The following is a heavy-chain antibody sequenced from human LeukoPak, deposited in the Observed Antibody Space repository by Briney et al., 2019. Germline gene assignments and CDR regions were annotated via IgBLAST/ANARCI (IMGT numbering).Heavy chain of an antibody. CDR1: GFTFSSYS. CDR3: ANAVRIRGDAFDI. V-gene: IGHV3-21*01. CDR2: ISSSSSYI. J-gene: IGHJ3*02. D-gene: IGHD2/OR15-2a*01. Sequence: MAGGSLRLSCAASGFTFSSYSMNWVRQAPGKGLEWVSSISSSSSYIYYADSVKGRFTISRDNAKNSLYLQMNSLRAEDTAVYYCANAVRIRGDAFDIWGQGTMVTVSS.